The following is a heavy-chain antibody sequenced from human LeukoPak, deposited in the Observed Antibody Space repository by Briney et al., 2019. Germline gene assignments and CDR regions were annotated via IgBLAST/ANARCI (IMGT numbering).Heavy chain of an antibody. V-gene: IGHV4-38-2*02. Sequence: SETLSLTCTVSGYSISSGYYWGWIRQPPGKGLEWIGSIYHSGSTYYNPSLKSRVTISVDTSKNQFSLKLSSVTAADTAVYYCARGSTIFGVVNYFDYWGQGTLVTVSS. CDR1: GYSISSGYY. CDR3: ARGSTIFGVVNYFDY. D-gene: IGHD3-3*01. CDR2: IYHSGST. J-gene: IGHJ4*02.